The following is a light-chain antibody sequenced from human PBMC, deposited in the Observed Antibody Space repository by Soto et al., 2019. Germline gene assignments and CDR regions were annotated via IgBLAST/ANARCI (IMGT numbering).Light chain of an antibody. CDR2: EVS. CDR1: SSDIGGYNY. V-gene: IGLV2-14*01. J-gene: IGLJ1*01. Sequence: QSVLTQPASVSGSPGQSITISCAGTSSDIGGYNYVSWYQQHPGKAPKVMIYEVSNRPSGVSNRSSGSKSGNTASLTISGLQAEDEADYYCSSYTSSSTLYVFGTGTKV. CDR3: SSYTSSSTLYV.